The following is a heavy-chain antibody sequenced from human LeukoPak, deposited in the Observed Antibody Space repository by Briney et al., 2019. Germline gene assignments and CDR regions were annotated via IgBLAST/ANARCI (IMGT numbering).Heavy chain of an antibody. CDR3: ARGGNSSWDY. CDR1: GFLFSNYW. Sequence: GGSLRLSCAASGFLFSNYWMSWVRQAPGKGLEWVANIKPDGTEKYYVDSLKGRFTISRDNAKNSLYLQMNSLRVKDTAVYYCARGGNSSWDYWGQGALVTVSS. J-gene: IGHJ4*02. D-gene: IGHD6-6*01. V-gene: IGHV3-7*01. CDR2: IKPDGTEK.